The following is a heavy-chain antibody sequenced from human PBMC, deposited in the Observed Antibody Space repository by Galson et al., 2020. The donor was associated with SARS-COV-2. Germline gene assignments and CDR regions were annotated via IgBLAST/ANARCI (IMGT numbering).Heavy chain of an antibody. CDR3: ARGREKISGLEWFYHYYYMDV. V-gene: IGHV1-2*02. Sequence: ASVKVSCKASGYSFTGYYMHWVRQAPGQGPEWMGWINPNSGATNYAQKFQGRVTMTRDTSISTAYLDLSRLISDDTAVYYCARGREKISGLEWFYHYYYMDVWGKGTTVTVSS. CDR1: GYSFTGYY. J-gene: IGHJ6*03. D-gene: IGHD3-9*01. CDR2: INPNSGAT.